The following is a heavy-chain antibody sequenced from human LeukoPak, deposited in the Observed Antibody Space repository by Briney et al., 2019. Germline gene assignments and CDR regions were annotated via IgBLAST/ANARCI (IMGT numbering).Heavy chain of an antibody. CDR3: ATRRSVAVAGTGRGNWFDP. V-gene: IGHV3-30-3*01. Sequence: SGGSLRLSCAASGFTFSSYAMHWVRQAPGKGLEWVAVISYDGSNKYYADSVKGRFTISRDNSKNTLYLQMNSLRAEDTAVYYCATRRSVAVAGTGRGNWFDPWGQGTLVTVSS. J-gene: IGHJ5*02. CDR1: GFTFSSYA. D-gene: IGHD6-19*01. CDR2: ISYDGSNK.